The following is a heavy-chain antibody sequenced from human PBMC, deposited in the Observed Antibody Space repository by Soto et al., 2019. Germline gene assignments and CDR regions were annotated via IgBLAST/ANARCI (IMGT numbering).Heavy chain of an antibody. CDR2: VKTKTDGGTT. J-gene: IGHJ4*02. V-gene: IGHV3-15*07. D-gene: IGHD3-16*01. CDR3: ATEFGGD. CDR1: DFSFSNAW. Sequence: QLVESGGGLVKPGGSLRPSCAASDFSFSNAWMNWVRQAPGKGLEWVGRVKTKTDGGTTDYGAPVKGRFTISRDDSKNMLYLQMNSLKTEDTAVYYCATEFGGDWGQGTLVTVSS.